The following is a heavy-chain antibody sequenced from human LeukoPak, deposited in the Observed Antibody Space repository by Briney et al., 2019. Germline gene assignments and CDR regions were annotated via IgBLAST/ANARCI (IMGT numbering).Heavy chain of an antibody. CDR3: AREVVVVAASVFDP. CDR2: ISSNGGST. J-gene: IGHJ5*02. Sequence: GGSLRLSCAASGFSFNSAWMSWVRQAPGKGLEYVSAISSNGGSTYYANSVKGRFTISRDNSKNTLYLQMGSLRAEDMAVYYCAREVVVVAASVFDPWGQGTLVTVSS. CDR1: GFSFNSAW. V-gene: IGHV3-64*01. D-gene: IGHD2-15*01.